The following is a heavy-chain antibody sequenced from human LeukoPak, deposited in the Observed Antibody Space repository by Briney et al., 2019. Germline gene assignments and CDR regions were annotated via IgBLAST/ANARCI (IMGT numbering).Heavy chain of an antibody. V-gene: IGHV1-18*01. Sequence: ASVKVSCKXSGYTFTSYGISWVRQAPGQGLEWMGWISAYNGNTNYAQKLQGRVTMTTDTSTSTAYMELRSLRSDDTAVYYCARDLGDIVVVPAAISLPWGQGTLVTVSS. CDR3: ARDLGDIVVVPAAISLP. CDR1: GYTFTSYG. CDR2: ISAYNGNT. D-gene: IGHD2-2*01. J-gene: IGHJ5*02.